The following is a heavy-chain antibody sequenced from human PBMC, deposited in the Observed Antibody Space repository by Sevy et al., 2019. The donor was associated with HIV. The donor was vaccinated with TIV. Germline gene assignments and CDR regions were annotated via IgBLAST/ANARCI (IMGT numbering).Heavy chain of an antibody. CDR2: IWYDGSNK. Sequence: GGSLRLSCAASGFTFSSYGMHWVRQAPGKGLEWVAVIWYDGSNKYYADSVKGRFTISRDNSKNTLYLQMNSLRAEDTAVYYCARGDSSSRRYYYYGMDVWGQWTTVTVSS. D-gene: IGHD6-6*01. J-gene: IGHJ6*02. CDR1: GFTFSSYG. CDR3: ARGDSSSRRYYYYGMDV. V-gene: IGHV3-33*01.